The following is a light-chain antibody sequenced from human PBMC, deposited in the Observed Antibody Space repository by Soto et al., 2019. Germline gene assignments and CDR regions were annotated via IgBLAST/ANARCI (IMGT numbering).Light chain of an antibody. CDR1: QSVRSSY. Sequence: EIVLTQSPCTLSLSPGERATLSCRASQSVRSSYLAWYQQNAGQAPRLLIYGASSRATGIPDRFSGSGSGTDFALTISRLEPEDFAVYYCLQYGTFPRTFGQGTKVDNK. V-gene: IGKV3-20*01. CDR2: GAS. J-gene: IGKJ1*01. CDR3: LQYGTFPRT.